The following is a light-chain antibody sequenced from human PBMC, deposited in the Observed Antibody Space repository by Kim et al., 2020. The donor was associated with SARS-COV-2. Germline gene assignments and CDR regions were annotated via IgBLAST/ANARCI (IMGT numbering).Light chain of an antibody. J-gene: IGLJ3*02. CDR3: QSYDSSNLWV. Sequence: KTVPISCTRSSGSIASNYVQWYQQRPGSAPTTVIYEDNQRPSGVPDRFSGSIDSSSNSASLTISGLKTEDEADYYCQSYDSSNLWVFGGGTKVTVL. V-gene: IGLV6-57*03. CDR2: EDN. CDR1: SGSIASNY.